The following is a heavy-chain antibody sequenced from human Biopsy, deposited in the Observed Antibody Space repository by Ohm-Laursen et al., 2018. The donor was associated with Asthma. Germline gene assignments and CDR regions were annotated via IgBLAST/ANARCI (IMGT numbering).Heavy chain of an antibody. CDR2: IYYSGRT. CDR3: ARAVSSSSYWYFDL. CDR1: GDAMSTSGSY. D-gene: IGHD6-6*01. Sequence: TLSLTCIVSGDAMSTSGSYWGWIRQSPGKGLEWIVSIYYSGRTYYNPSLKSRVTISADTSKNHFSLKVTSVTAADTAVYYCARAVSSSSYWYFDLWGRGDLVTVSS. J-gene: IGHJ2*01. V-gene: IGHV4-39*02.